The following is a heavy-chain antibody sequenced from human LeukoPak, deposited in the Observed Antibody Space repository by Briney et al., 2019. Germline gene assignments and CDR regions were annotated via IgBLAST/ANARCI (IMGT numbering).Heavy chain of an antibody. J-gene: IGHJ5*02. CDR2: ISGSGDEA. V-gene: IGHV3-23*01. Sequence: GGSLRLSCAASGFTFSNYAMNWVRQAPGKGLEWVSSISGSGDEAHHADSVKGRFAISRDNSKNTLYLQMNSLRAEDTALYYCAKGGAISGWYWFDPWGQGTLVTVSS. CDR3: AKGGAISGWYWFDP. CDR1: GFTFSNYA. D-gene: IGHD6-19*01.